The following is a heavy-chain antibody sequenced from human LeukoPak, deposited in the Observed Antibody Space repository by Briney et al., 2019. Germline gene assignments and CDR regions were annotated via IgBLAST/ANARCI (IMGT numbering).Heavy chain of an antibody. D-gene: IGHD3-22*01. CDR2: IIPIFGTA. CDR3: ASGPPDYDSSGYDY. CDR1: GGTFSSYA. V-gene: IGHV1-69*05. Sequence: ASVKVSCKASGGTFSSYAISWVRQAPGQGLEWMGRIIPIFGTANYAQKFQGRVTITTDESTSTAYMELSSLRSEDTAVYYCASGPPDYDSSGYDYWGQGTLVTVSS. J-gene: IGHJ4*02.